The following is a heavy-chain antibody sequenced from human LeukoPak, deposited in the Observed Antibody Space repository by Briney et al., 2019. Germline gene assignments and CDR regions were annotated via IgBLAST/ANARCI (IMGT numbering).Heavy chain of an antibody. D-gene: IGHD6-13*01. Sequence: PSETLSLTCTVSGGSISSNYWSWIRQPPGKGLEWIGYIYYSGSTNYNPSLKSRVTISVDTSKNQFSLKLSSVTAADTAVYYCARVWAAAGEFDLWGQGTLVTVSS. V-gene: IGHV4-59*01. J-gene: IGHJ5*02. CDR1: GGSISSNY. CDR2: IYYSGST. CDR3: ARVWAAAGEFDL.